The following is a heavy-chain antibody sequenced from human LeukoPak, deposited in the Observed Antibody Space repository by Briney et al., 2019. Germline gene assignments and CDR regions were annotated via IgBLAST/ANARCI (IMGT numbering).Heavy chain of an antibody. J-gene: IGHJ6*02. V-gene: IGHV4-39*01. D-gene: IGHD6-13*01. CDR1: GGSISSSSYY. CDR2: IYYSGST. Sequence: TPSETLSLTCTVSGGSISSSSYYWGWIRQPPGKGLEWIGSIYYSGSTYYNPSLKSRVNISVDTSKNQFSLKLSSVTAADTAVYYCARGAYSSSWNYYYYYVMDVWGQGTTVTVSS. CDR3: ARGAYSSSWNYYYYYVMDV.